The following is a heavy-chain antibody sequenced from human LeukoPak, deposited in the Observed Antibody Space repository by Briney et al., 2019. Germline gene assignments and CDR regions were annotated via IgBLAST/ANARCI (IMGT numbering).Heavy chain of an antibody. J-gene: IGHJ5*02. V-gene: IGHV4-39*07. CDR2: IYYSGST. CDR3: ARGGYYGSGNDFRFDP. Sequence: SETLSLTCTVSGGSISSSSYYWGWIRQPPGKGLEWIGSIYYSGSTYYNPSLKSRVTISVDTSKNQFSPELSSVTAADTAVYYCARGGYYGSGNDFRFDPWGQGTLVTVSS. D-gene: IGHD3-10*01. CDR1: GGSISSSSYY.